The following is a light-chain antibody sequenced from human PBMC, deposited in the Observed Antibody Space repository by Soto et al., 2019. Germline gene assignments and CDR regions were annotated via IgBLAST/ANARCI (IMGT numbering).Light chain of an antibody. CDR1: QSVTTY. V-gene: IGKV3-11*01. Sequence: EIVLTQSPDTLSLSPGERATLSCRASQSVTTYLAWYQQKPGQAPRLLIYDASNRATGIPARFSGSGSGTDFTLTNSSLEPEDFAVYYCQQRSNWPPLISFGPGTRLEIK. CDR2: DAS. J-gene: IGKJ5*01. CDR3: QQRSNWPPLIS.